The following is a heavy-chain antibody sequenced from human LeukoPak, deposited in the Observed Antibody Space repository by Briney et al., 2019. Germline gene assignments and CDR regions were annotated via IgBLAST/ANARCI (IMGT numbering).Heavy chain of an antibody. D-gene: IGHD3-22*01. V-gene: IGHV4-61*02. J-gene: IGHJ4*02. CDR1: GGSVSSDNSY. CDR3: ARGYYYHR. CDR2: IYADGSS. Sequence: SETLSLTCTVSGGSVSSDNSYWKWIRQPAGKGLEWIGRIYADGSSTYNPSLKSRVTISVDSSKNQFSLRLSSMTAADTAVYYCARGYYYHRWGQGTLVTVSS.